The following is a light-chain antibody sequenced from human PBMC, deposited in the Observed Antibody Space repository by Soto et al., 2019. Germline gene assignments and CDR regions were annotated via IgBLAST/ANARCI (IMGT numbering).Light chain of an antibody. V-gene: IGLV3-21*02. CDR1: NIGSKS. CDR3: QVLDSSSGHVV. J-gene: IGLJ2*01. Sequence: SYELTQPPSVSVAPGQTARITCGGNNIGSKSVHWYQQKPGQAPVLVVYDDSDRPSGIPGRFSGSNSGNTATLTISRVEAGDEADYYCQVLDSSSGHVVFGGGTKLTVL. CDR2: DDS.